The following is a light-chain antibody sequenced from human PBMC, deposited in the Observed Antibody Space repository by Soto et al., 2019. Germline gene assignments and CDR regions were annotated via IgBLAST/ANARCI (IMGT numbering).Light chain of an antibody. Sequence: DIQLTQSPSFLSASVGDRVTLTCRASQGIAGYLGWYQQKPGKAPKLLISPASTLQSGVPSRFSGSGSGTEFTLTISSLPPEDSATYYCQQAVSYPVTFGGGTTVEIK. CDR3: QQAVSYPVT. CDR2: PAS. V-gene: IGKV1-9*01. CDR1: QGIAGY. J-gene: IGKJ4*01.